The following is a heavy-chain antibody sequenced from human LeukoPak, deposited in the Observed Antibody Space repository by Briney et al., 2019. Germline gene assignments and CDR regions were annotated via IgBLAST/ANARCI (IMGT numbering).Heavy chain of an antibody. CDR3: AYALSSGWLEIDY. Sequence: GASVKVSCKASGYTFTGYYMHWVRQAPGQGLEWMGWINTNTGNPTYAQGFTGRFVFSLDTSVSTAYLQISSLKAEDTAVYYCAYALSSGWLEIDYWGQGTLVTVSS. CDR1: GYTFTGYY. J-gene: IGHJ4*02. D-gene: IGHD6-19*01. V-gene: IGHV7-4-1*02. CDR2: INTNTGNP.